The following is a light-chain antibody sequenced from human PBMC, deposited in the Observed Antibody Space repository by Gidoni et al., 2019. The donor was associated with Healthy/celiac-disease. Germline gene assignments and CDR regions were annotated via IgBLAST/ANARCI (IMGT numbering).Light chain of an antibody. Sequence: DIVMTQSPDCLAVSLGERATINCKSSQSVLYSSNNQNYLAWYQQKPGQPPKLLIYWASTRESGVPDRFSGSGSGTDFTLTISSLQAEDVAVYYCQQYYSTPYTFGQGTKLEIK. CDR2: WAS. CDR1: QSVLYSSNNQNY. V-gene: IGKV4-1*01. J-gene: IGKJ2*01. CDR3: QQYYSTPYT.